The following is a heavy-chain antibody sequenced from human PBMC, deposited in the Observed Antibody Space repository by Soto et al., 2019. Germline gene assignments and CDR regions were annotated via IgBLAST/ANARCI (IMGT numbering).Heavy chain of an antibody. J-gene: IGHJ6*02. Sequence: SETLSLTCTVSGDSVSSNSYYWTWIRQPPGKGLEWIGYIYYSGSTNYNSSLKSRVTISVDTSKNQFSLKLTSLTAADTAVYYCARAWKEPWGGMDVWGPGTTATVSS. CDR3: ARAWKEPWGGMDV. CDR2: IYYSGST. D-gene: IGHD1-1*01. CDR1: GDSVSSNSYY. V-gene: IGHV4-61*01.